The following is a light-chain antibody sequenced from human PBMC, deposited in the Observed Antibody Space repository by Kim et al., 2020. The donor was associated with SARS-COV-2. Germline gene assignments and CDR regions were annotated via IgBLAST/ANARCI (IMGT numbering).Light chain of an antibody. V-gene: IGLV1-44*01. CDR2: SNN. Sequence: GQSVTISCSGSSSNIGSNTVNWYQQLPGTAPKLLIYSNNQRPSGVPDQFSGSKSGTSASLAISGLQSEDEADYYCAAWDDSLNGVVFCGGTQLTVL. J-gene: IGLJ2*01. CDR1: SSNIGSNT. CDR3: AAWDDSLNGVV.